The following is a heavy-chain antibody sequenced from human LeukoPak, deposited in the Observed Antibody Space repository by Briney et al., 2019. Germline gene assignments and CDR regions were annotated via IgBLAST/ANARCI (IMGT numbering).Heavy chain of an antibody. CDR2: IYYSGST. V-gene: IGHV4-59*08. J-gene: IGHJ4*02. CDR3: ARKGSRGLDY. Sequence: SETLSLTCTVSGGSISSYYWSWIRQPPGKGLEWIGYIYYSGSTYYNASLKSPVTISVDASENQFSLKLTSVTAADTAVYYCARKGSRGLDYWGQGTLVTVSS. D-gene: IGHD3-10*01. CDR1: GGSISSYY.